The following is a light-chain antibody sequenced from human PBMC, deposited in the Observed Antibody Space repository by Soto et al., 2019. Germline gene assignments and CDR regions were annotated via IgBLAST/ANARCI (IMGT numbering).Light chain of an antibody. CDR3: SSYTSSSTYV. V-gene: IGLV2-14*01. CDR2: DVS. J-gene: IGLJ1*01. Sequence: QSALTQPASVSGSPGQSITISCTGTSGDVGGHNYVSWYQQHPGKAPKLMIYDVSNRPSGVSNRFSGSKSGNTASLTISGLQAEDEADYYCSSYTSSSTYVFGTGTKVTVL. CDR1: SGDVGGHNY.